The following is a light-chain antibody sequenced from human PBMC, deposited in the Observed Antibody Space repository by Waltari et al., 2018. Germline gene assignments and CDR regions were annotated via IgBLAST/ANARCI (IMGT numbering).Light chain of an antibody. J-gene: IGKJ2*01. Sequence: EIMMTQSPATLSVSPGERVALSCRASQSISNYLAWYQQKPGQAPRLLIYGASSRTTGIPARFSGSWSGTEFTLTISSLQSEDFAVYYCQQYNSWPDTFGQGTELEI. CDR3: QQYNSWPDT. CDR1: QSISNY. CDR2: GAS. V-gene: IGKV3-15*01.